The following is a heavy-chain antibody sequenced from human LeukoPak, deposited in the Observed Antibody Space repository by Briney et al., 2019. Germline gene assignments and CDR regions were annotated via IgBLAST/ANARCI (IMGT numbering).Heavy chain of an antibody. CDR3: ARGPQGWELRFDP. Sequence: SETLSLTCTVSGGSISSYYWSWIRQPPGKGLEWIGYIYYSGSTNYNPSLKSRVTISVDTSKNQFSLKLSSVTAADTAVYYCARGPQGWELRFDPWGQGTLDTVSS. CDR1: GGSISSYY. CDR2: IYYSGST. D-gene: IGHD1-26*01. V-gene: IGHV4-59*01. J-gene: IGHJ5*02.